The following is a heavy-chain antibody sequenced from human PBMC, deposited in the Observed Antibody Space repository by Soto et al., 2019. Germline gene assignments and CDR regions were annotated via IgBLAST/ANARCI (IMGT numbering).Heavy chain of an antibody. D-gene: IGHD6-13*01. CDR3: ARTSTSSWIYFDF. CDR1: GGSISSGDYS. CDR2: LYHSGST. J-gene: IGHJ4*02. Sequence: PSETLSLTCTVSGGSISSGDYSWSWIRQPPGKGLEWIGFLYHSGSTYYNPSLKSRVTISGDRSKNQFSVSLTSVTAADTAVYYCARTSTSSWIYFDFWGQGALVTVSS. V-gene: IGHV4-30-2*01.